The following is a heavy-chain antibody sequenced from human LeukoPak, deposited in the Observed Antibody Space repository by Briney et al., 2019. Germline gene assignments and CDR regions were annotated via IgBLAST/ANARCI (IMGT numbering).Heavy chain of an antibody. D-gene: IGHD4-17*01. V-gene: IGHV3-48*01. CDR1: GQTFTSHS. J-gene: IGHJ4*02. CDR3: ARDYYGDYFSDY. CDR2: ISSSGSTI. Sequence: GGSLRLSCAAFGQTFTSHSMKWLRQAPGKGLEWVSYISSSGSTIYYADSVKGRFTISRDNAKNSLYLQMNSLRAEDTAVYYCARDYYGDYFSDYWGQGTLVTVSS.